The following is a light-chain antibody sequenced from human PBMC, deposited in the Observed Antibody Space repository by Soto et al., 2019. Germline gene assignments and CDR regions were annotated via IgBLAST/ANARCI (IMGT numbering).Light chain of an antibody. J-gene: IGLJ2*01. V-gene: IGLV2-23*01. CDR2: EGS. Sequence: QSALTQPASVSGSPGQSITISCTGTSSDVGSYNLVSWYQQHPGKAPKLMIYEGSKRPSGVSNRFSGSKSGNKASLTISGHQTAAEGDKSCCSSAGRTSLVFGGGTKLTVL. CDR1: SSDVGSYNL. CDR3: CSSAGRTSLV.